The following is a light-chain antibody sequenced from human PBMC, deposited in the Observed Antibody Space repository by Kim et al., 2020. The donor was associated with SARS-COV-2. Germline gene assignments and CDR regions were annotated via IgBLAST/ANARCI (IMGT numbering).Light chain of an antibody. V-gene: IGLV3-19*01. CDR3: NSRDSSDNHVV. CDR1: SLRIYY. J-gene: IGLJ2*01. Sequence: ATGQTVRITCQGDSLRIYYASWYQQKPGQAPVLVIYGKNNRPSGIPDRFSGSSSGNTASLTITGAQAEDEADYYCNSRDSSDNHVVFGGGTQLTVL. CDR2: GKN.